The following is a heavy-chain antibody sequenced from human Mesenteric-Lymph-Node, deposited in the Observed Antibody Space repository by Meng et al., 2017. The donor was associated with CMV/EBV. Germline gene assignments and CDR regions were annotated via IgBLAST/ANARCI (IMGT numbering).Heavy chain of an antibody. CDR3: AGGIAAAGSRWFDP. CDR1: GGTFSSYT. CDR2: IIPIFGIA. D-gene: IGHD6-13*01. Sequence: QVQLVQSGAEVKKPGSSVKVSCKASGGTFSSYTISWVRQAPGQGLEWMGRIIPIFGIANYAQKFQGRVTITADKSTSTAYMELSSLRSEDTAVYYCAGGIAAAGSRWFDPWGQGTLVTVSS. J-gene: IGHJ5*02. V-gene: IGHV1-69*02.